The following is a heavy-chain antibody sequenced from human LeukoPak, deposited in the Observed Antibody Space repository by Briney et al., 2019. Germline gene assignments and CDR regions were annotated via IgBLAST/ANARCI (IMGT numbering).Heavy chain of an antibody. J-gene: IGHJ6*03. CDR1: GGTFSSYA. CDR3: ARAAAAGHYYYYMDV. CDR2: IIPIFSTA. Sequence: ASVKVSCKASGGTFSSYAISWVRQAPGQGLEWMGGIIPIFSTANYAQKFQGRVTITTDESTSTAYMELSSLRSEDTAVYYCARAAAAGHYYYYMDVWGKGTTVTVSS. D-gene: IGHD6-13*01. V-gene: IGHV1-69*05.